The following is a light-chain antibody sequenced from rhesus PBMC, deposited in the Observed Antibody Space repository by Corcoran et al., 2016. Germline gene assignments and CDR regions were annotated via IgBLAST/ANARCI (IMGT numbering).Light chain of an antibody. CDR2: GES. CDR1: QRCNSS. CDR3: QQDYSWPLT. Sequence: EIVMTQSPATLSLSPGERATLSCRASQRCNSSLAWYHQKPGQAPKPHIYGESSRPTGIPDRFSGTGSGTEFTLTISSLEPGDVGIYYCQQDYSWPLTFGGGTKVDLK. V-gene: IGKV3-42*01. J-gene: IGKJ4*01.